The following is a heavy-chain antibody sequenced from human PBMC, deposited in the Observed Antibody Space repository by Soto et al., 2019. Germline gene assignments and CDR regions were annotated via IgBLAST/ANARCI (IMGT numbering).Heavy chain of an antibody. D-gene: IGHD3-3*01. CDR3: SRQASDFWSGKPQYYMDV. CDR1: GFTFSGSA. J-gene: IGHJ6*03. Sequence: EVQLVESGGGLVQPGGSLKLSGAASGFTFSGSAMHWFRQASGKGLEWVGRIRSKGNNYATVYGASLKGRFTISRDDAKNTAYLQMNSLNTEDTAVYYCSRQASDFWSGKPQYYMDVWGKGTTVTVSS. V-gene: IGHV3-73*01. CDR2: IRSKGNNYAT.